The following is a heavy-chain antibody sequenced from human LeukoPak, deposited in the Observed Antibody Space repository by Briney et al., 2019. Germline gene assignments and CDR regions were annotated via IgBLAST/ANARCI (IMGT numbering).Heavy chain of an antibody. CDR2: ISYDGSNK. V-gene: IGHV3-30*03. CDR1: GFTFSSYG. Sequence: GGSLRLSCAASGFTFSSYGMHWVRQAPGKGLEWVAVISYDGSNKYYADSVKGRFTISRDNSKNTLYLQMNSLRAEDTAVYYCARDSVWFGEWVSWFDPWGQGTLVTVSS. J-gene: IGHJ5*02. D-gene: IGHD3-10*01. CDR3: ARDSVWFGEWVSWFDP.